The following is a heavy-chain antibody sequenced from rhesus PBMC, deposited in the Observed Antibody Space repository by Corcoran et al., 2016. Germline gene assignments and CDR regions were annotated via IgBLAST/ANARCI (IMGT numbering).Heavy chain of an antibody. V-gene: IGHV4-122*02. CDR1: GGSISSGYYY. CDR2: ITYSGST. D-gene: IGHD5-24*01. Sequence: QVQLQESGPGLVKPSETLSLTCAVSGGSISSGYYYWSWIRQPPGKGLEWIGYITYSGSTSYNPSLKRRVTLLRDTSKNQCSLKLSYVTAADTAVYYCARVDSGYSIDFDYWGQGVLVTVSS. CDR3: ARVDSGYSIDFDY. J-gene: IGHJ4*01.